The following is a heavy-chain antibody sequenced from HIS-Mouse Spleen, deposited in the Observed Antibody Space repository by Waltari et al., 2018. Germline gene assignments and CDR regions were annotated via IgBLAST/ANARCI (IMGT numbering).Heavy chain of an antibody. CDR3: ARDIAVAGKGYFQH. CDR2: IYYSGST. V-gene: IGHV4-39*07. J-gene: IGHJ1*01. Sequence: QLQLQESGPGLVKPSETLSLTCTVSGGSISRSSYYWGWIRQPPGKGLEWIGSIYYSGSTSYNPSLKSRVTISVDTSKNQFSLKLSSVTAADTAVYYCARDIAVAGKGYFQHWGQGTLVTVSS. CDR1: GGSISRSSYY. D-gene: IGHD6-19*01.